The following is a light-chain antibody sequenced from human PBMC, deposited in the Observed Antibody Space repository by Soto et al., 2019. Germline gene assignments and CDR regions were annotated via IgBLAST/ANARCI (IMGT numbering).Light chain of an antibody. Sequence: DIQMTQSPSSLSASVGDRVTIACRSSHGVSRNLNWLQQKRGEAPKLLIYDASNLERGVPSRFXXXXXXXXXXXXXXSLQTEDVATYYCQQYSSMLSFGGGT. CDR2: DAS. J-gene: IGKJ4*01. CDR1: HGVSRN. V-gene: IGKV1-33*01. CDR3: QQYSSMLS.